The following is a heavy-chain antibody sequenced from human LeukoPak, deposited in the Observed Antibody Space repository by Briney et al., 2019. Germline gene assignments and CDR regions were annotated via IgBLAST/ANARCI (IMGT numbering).Heavy chain of an antibody. V-gene: IGHV3-21*01. D-gene: IGHD3-22*01. CDR2: ISSSSGYI. CDR1: GFTFSSYS. J-gene: IGHJ4*02. CDR3: ARDYYSYYDSSGRAYFDY. Sequence: GGSLRLSCAASGFTFSSYSMNWVRQAPGKGLEWVSSISSSSGYIYYADSVKGRFTISRDNAKNSLYLQMNSLRVEDTAVYYCARDYYSYYDSSGRAYFDYWGQGTLVTVSS.